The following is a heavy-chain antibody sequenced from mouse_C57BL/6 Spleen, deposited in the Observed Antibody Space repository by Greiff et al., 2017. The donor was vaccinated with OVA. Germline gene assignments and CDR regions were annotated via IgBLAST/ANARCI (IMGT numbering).Heavy chain of an antibody. CDR1: ASSSTFYS. V-gene: IGHV1-42*01. CDR3: ARDPDGNYGYFDV. D-gene: IGHD2-1*01. J-gene: IGHJ1*03. CDR2: INPSTGGT. Sequence: VQLQQSGPELVKPGAYVKISRKASASSSTFYSMNWVKQSPEKSLEWIGEINPSTGGTTYNQKFKAKATLTVDKSSSTAYMQLKSLTSEDSAVYYCARDPDGNYGYFDVWGTGTTVTVSS.